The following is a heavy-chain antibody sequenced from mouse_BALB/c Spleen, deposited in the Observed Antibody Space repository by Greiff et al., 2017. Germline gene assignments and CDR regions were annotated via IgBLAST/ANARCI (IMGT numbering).Heavy chain of an antibody. D-gene: IGHD2-2*01. J-gene: IGHJ3*01. Sequence: QVQLQQPGAELVKPGASVKMSCKASGYTFTSYWMHWVKQRPGQGLEWIGVIDPSDSYTSYNQKFKGKATLTVDTSSSKAYMQLSSLTSEDSAVYYCTRSSYGYDEGFAYWGQGTLVTVSA. CDR2: IDPSDSYT. CDR1: GYTFTSYW. V-gene: IGHV1S127*01. CDR3: TRSSYGYDEGFAY.